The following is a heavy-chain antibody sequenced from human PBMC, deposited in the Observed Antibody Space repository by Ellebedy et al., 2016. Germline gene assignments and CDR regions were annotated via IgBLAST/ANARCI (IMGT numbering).Heavy chain of an antibody. CDR1: GITLSNYV. V-gene: IGHV3-30*03. Sequence: GESLKISCAASGITLSNYVMHWVRQAPGKGLEWVATISNDGRTHYYVDAVRGRFTISRDNSKNTLFLHMNSLRSEDTAVYYCVREQWELLSPFVFDCWGQGTLVTVSS. CDR2: ISNDGRTH. CDR3: VREQWELLSPFVFDC. J-gene: IGHJ4*02. D-gene: IGHD1-26*01.